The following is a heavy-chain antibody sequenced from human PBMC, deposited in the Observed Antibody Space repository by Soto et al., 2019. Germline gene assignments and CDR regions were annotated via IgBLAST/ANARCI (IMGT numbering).Heavy chain of an antibody. CDR2: ISYDGSNT. Sequence: QVQLVESGGSVVQPGRSLRLSCAASGFTFSSYGMHWVRQAPGKGLEWVAIISYDGSNTYYADSVKGRFTISRDNSKNTLYLQMNSLRAEDTSVYYCAKEGGLSGSYYISSSYYFDYWGQGTLVTVSS. D-gene: IGHD1-26*01. CDR3: AKEGGLSGSYYISSSYYFDY. CDR1: GFTFSSYG. V-gene: IGHV3-30*18. J-gene: IGHJ4*02.